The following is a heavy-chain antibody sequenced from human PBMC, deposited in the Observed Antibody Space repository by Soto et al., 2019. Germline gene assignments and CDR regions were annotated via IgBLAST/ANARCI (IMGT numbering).Heavy chain of an antibody. D-gene: IGHD6-19*01. Sequence: QVQLVQSGAEVKKPGSSVKVSCTASGGTFSSYAISWVRQAPGQGLEWMGGIIPIFGTANYAQKFQGRVTITADESTSTDYMELSSLRSEDTAVYYCARDRLKYSSVWLFDYWGQGTLVTVSS. V-gene: IGHV1-69*01. CDR1: GGTFSSYA. CDR2: IIPIFGTA. J-gene: IGHJ4*02. CDR3: ARDRLKYSSVWLFDY.